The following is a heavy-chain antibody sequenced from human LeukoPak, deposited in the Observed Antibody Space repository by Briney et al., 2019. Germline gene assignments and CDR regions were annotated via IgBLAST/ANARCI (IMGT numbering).Heavy chain of an antibody. Sequence: PGGSLRLSCAASGFTFNSYSMNWFRQAPGKGLEWVSYISSSGTTIYYADSVKGRFTISRDNAKNSPYLQMNSLRAEDTAVYYCARDRFSGSYPLDYWGQGTLVTVSS. J-gene: IGHJ4*02. CDR3: ARDRFSGSYPLDY. CDR2: ISSSGTTI. V-gene: IGHV3-48*04. D-gene: IGHD1-26*01. CDR1: GFTFNSYS.